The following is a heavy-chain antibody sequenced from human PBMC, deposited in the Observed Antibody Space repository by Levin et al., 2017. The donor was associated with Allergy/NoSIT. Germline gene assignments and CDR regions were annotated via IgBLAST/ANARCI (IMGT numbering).Heavy chain of an antibody. CDR1: GLSFSDYG. CDR3: ASRGSFAH. CDR2: ITSDGTNK. J-gene: IGHJ4*02. D-gene: IGHD3-10*01. Sequence: GESLKISCSASGLSFSDYGMHWVRQAPDSGLEWVTLITSDGTNKFYADSVKGRFIVSRDNSRNLLFLQLNSLRPEDTAVYYCASRGSFAHWGQGTLVTVSS. V-gene: IGHV3-30*03.